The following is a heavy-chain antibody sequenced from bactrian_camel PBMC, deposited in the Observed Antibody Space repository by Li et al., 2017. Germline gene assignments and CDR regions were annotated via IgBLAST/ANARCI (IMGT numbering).Heavy chain of an antibody. J-gene: IGHJ4*01. D-gene: IGHD2*01. Sequence: QLVESGGGSVQSGGSLNLSCAASGFTYSVYCLAWFRQAPGKEREMVAAIDNIGRTSYDDSVKGRFTISQDNAKNTLYLQMSSLKPEGTAMYNCAAGGSAFYEYNYWGQGTQVTVS. CDR1: GFTYSVYC. CDR3: AAGGSAFYEYNY. V-gene: IGHV3S26*01. CDR2: IDNIGRT.